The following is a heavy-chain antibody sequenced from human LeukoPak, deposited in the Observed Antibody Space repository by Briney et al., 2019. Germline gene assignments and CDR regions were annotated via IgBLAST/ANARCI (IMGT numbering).Heavy chain of an antibody. CDR2: INPNSGVT. Sequence: ASVKVSCKASGYTFTYRYLHWVRRAPGQGVEWMGWINPNSGVTNYAQKFQGRVTMAGDPSISTTYMELRRVRSDDTAMYYCARDPGANYFDYWGQGTLVTVSS. CDR1: GYTFTYRY. CDR3: ARDPGANYFDY. V-gene: IGHV1-2*02. D-gene: IGHD7-27*01. J-gene: IGHJ4*02.